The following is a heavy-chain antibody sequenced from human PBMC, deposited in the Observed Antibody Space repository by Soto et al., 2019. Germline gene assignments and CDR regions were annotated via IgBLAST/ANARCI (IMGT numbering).Heavy chain of an antibody. CDR3: AKVNRVATIGYYYYGMDV. CDR2: ISYDGSNK. Sequence: GGSLRLSCAASGFTFSSYGMHWVRQAPGKGLEWVAVISYDGSNKYYADSVKGRFTISRDNSKNTLYLQMNSLRAEDTAVYYCAKVNRVATIGYYYYGMDVWGQGTTVTVS. V-gene: IGHV3-30*18. J-gene: IGHJ6*02. D-gene: IGHD5-12*01. CDR1: GFTFSSYG.